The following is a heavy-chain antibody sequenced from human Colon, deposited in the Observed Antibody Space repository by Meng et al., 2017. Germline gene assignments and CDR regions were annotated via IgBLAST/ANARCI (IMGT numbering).Heavy chain of an antibody. CDR3: ARTNYGDYNWFDP. J-gene: IGHJ5*02. Sequence: QLEESGPRLVMPSHTLPLTCTVSGGSISSGGFYCSWIRQHPGKGLEWIGYIYYSGSTYYNPSLRSRVAISIDTSKNQFSLKLTSVTAADTAVYFCARTNYGDYNWFDPWGQGTLVTVSS. D-gene: IGHD4-17*01. CDR2: IYYSGST. CDR1: GGSISSGGFY. V-gene: IGHV4-31*03.